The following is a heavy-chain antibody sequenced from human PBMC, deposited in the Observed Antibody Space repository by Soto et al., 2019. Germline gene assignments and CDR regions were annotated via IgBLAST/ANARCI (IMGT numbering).Heavy chain of an antibody. CDR3: ARGPAVDTIDY. Sequence: GGSLRLSCAACGFFFCSYAFHWVRQAPGKGLEWVTVISFDAENTYYADSVKGRFIISRDNSKNAVYLQMNSLRGGDTAIYYCARGPAVDTIDYWGQGALVTVSS. CDR2: ISFDAENT. CDR1: GFFFCSYA. V-gene: IGHV3-30*03. J-gene: IGHJ4*02. D-gene: IGHD5-18*01.